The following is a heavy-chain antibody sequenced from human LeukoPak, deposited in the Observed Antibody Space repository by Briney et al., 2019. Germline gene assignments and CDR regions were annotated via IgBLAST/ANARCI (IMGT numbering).Heavy chain of an antibody. V-gene: IGHV3-23*01. CDR1: GFTFSSYA. J-gene: IGHJ4*02. Sequence: GGSLRLSCAASGFTFSSYAMSWVRQAPGKGLEWVSAISGSGGSTYYADSVKGRFTISRDNSKNTLYLQMNSLRAEDTAVYYCAQGGLDYYGSGSYYMPDYWGQGTLVTVSS. CDR2: ISGSGGST. CDR3: AQGGLDYYGSGSYYMPDY. D-gene: IGHD3-10*01.